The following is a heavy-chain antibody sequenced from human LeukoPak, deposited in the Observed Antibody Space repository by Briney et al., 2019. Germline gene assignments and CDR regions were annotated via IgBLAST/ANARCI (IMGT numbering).Heavy chain of an antibody. CDR2: ISYDGSNK. V-gene: IGHV3-30*18. Sequence: GGSLRLSCAASGFTFSSYGMHWVRQAPGKGLEWVAVISYDGSNKYYADSVKGRFTISRDNSKNTLYLQMNSLRAEDTAVYYCAKDRASVVTLIFDYWGQGTLVTVSS. CDR3: AKDRASVVTLIFDY. J-gene: IGHJ4*02. CDR1: GFTFSSYG. D-gene: IGHD4-23*01.